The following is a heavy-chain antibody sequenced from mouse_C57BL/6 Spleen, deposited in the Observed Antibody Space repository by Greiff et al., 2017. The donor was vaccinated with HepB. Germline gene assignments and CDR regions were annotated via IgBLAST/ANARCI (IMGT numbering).Heavy chain of an antibody. CDR3: ARRLTGNFDY. Sequence: EVQLQQSGPELVKPGASVKISCKASGYTFTDYYMNWVKQSHGKSLEWIGDINPNNGGTSYNQKFKGKATLTVDKSSSTAYMERRSLTSEDSAVYYCARRLTGNFDYWGQGTTLTVSS. CDR2: INPNNGGT. D-gene: IGHD1-2*01. V-gene: IGHV1-26*01. J-gene: IGHJ2*01. CDR1: GYTFTDYY.